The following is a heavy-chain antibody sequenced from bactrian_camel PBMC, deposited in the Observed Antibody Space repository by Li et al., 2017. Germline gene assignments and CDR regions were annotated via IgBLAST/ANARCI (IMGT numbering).Heavy chain of an antibody. CDR3: AAERRVRLNYGGISSLDPDEYVY. CDR1: GYTRFGHS. CDR2: IDDDGSRT. D-gene: IGHD1*01. J-gene: IGHJ4*01. Sequence: HVQLVESGGGSVQPGGSLRLGCTASGYTRFGHSMAWFRQRPGKEREGVAVIDDDGSRTYYAASVKGRFTISKDNAKITLYLHMTSLKPEDSGMYYCAAERRVRLNYGGISSLDPDEYVYWGQGTQVTVS. V-gene: IGHV3S6*01.